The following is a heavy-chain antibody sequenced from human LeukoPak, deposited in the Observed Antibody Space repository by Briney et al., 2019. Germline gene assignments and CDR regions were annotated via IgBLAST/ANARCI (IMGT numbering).Heavy chain of an antibody. Sequence: GVSLSLFCAVWVLLYTNFGIHCVRGAPGKGREGVAYIRNDRTKDGCNDCYADSVKGRFTNSRDNSKNTGYLQMNSLRLEDRAIYYCAKGDGWGQGTLVTVSS. CDR1: VLLYTNFG. CDR3: AKGDG. D-gene: IGHD2-21*01. J-gene: IGHJ4*02. CDR2: IRNDRTKDGCND. V-gene: IGHV3-30*02.